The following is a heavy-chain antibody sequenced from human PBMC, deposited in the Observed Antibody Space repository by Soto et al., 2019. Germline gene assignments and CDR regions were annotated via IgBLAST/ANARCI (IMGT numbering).Heavy chain of an antibody. CDR1: DGSFNTYG. CDR2: FLPVFTTA. D-gene: IGHD4-17*01. CDR3: ARDGVDVSRTTVRHGALDI. Sequence: QVQLVQSGAEVQKPGSSVKVSCKASDGSFNTYGISWVRQAPGQGLEWMGGFLPVFTTAKYAQKFQGRVSITADESTYTAYMELSSLRSEDTAVYFCARDGVDVSRTTVRHGALDIWGQGTVVTVSS. V-gene: IGHV1-69*01. J-gene: IGHJ3*02.